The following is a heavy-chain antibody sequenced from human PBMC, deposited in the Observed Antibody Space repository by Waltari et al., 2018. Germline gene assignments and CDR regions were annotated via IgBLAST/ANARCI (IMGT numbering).Heavy chain of an antibody. V-gene: IGHV4-59*08. J-gene: IGHJ5*02. D-gene: IGHD3-10*01. Sequence: QVQLQESGPGLVKPSETLSLTCTVSGGSISGFYWSWLRQPPGRGLEWIGYIDYSGSPNSTPPPTSRATISLDTPKNQFSLRLSSVTATDTAVYYCVRFIRLQLDWFDPWGQGALVTVSS. CDR2: IDYSGSP. CDR1: GGSISGFY. CDR3: VRFIRLQLDWFDP.